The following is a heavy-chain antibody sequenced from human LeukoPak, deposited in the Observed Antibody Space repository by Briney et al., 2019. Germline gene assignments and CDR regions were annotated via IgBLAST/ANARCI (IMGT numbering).Heavy chain of an antibody. CDR3: ARSRKELWFSFDY. J-gene: IGHJ4*02. Sequence: GGSLRLSCAASGFTFDDYAMHWVRQAPGRGLEWVSGISWNSGSIGYADSVKGRFTISRDNAKNSLYLQMNSLRAEDTAVYYCARSRKELWFSFDYWGQGTLVTVSS. CDR1: GFTFDDYA. D-gene: IGHD5-18*01. V-gene: IGHV3-9*01. CDR2: ISWNSGSI.